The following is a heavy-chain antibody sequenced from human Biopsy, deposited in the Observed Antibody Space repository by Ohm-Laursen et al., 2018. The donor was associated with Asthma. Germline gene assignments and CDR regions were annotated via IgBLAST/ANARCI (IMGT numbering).Heavy chain of an antibody. V-gene: IGHV4-4*01. CDR2: IYHLGNA. CDR3: ARRWRSYDSSNYYLDQ. Sequence: PPGTLSLTCHVSGGSISVSNWWSWVRQPPGRGLEWIGQIYHLGNANYNPSLKSRVTMSVDKSKNQFSLKLTSVTAADTAVYFCARRWRSYDSSNYYLDQWGQGTLVTVSS. D-gene: IGHD3-22*01. CDR1: GGSISVSNW. J-gene: IGHJ4*02.